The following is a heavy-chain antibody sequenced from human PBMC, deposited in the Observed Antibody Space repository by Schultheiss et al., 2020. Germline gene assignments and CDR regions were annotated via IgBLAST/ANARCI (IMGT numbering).Heavy chain of an antibody. CDR2: ISGSGDRI. CDR3: ANSMVTGWYYFDY. V-gene: IGHV3-23*01. Sequence: GESLKISCAASGFSFVNHAMSWVRQAPGKGLEWVSGISGSGDRIHYADSVKGRFTISRDNSKNTLYLQMNSLRAEDTAVYYCANSMVTGWYYFDYWGQGTLVTVAS. CDR1: GFSFVNHA. D-gene: IGHD5-18*01. J-gene: IGHJ4*02.